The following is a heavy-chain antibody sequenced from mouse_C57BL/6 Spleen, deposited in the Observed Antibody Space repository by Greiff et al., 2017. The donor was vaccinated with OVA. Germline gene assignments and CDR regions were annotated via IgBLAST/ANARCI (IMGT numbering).Heavy chain of an antibody. Sequence: QVQLQQPGAELVMPGASVKLSCKASGYTFTSYWMHWVKQRPGQGLEWIGEIDPSDSYTNYNQKFKGKSTLTVDKSSSTAYMQLSSLTSEDSAVYYCAREYYGSSSFDYWGQGTTLTVSS. V-gene: IGHV1-69*01. CDR1: GYTFTSYW. CDR3: AREYYGSSSFDY. J-gene: IGHJ2*01. CDR2: IDPSDSYT. D-gene: IGHD1-1*01.